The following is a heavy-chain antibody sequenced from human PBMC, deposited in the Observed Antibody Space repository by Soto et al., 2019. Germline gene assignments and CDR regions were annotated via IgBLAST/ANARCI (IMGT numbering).Heavy chain of an antibody. D-gene: IGHD1-1*01. CDR2: ISAHNGNT. J-gene: IGHJ4*02. V-gene: IGHV1-18*01. CDR3: ARGRYGDY. Sequence: QVHLVQSGAEVKKPGASVKVSCKGSGYDFTTYGITWVRQAPGQGLEWMAWISAHNGNTNYAQKLQGRVTVTRDTSTSTAYMDLRSLRSDDTAVYYCARGRYGDYWGQGALVTVSS. CDR1: GYDFTTYG.